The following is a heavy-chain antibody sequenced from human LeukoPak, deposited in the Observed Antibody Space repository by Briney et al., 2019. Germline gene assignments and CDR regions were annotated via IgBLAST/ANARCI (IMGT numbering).Heavy chain of an antibody. CDR2: IYYSGST. CDR3: AGRRRGLDAFDI. J-gene: IGHJ3*02. CDR1: GGSISSYY. V-gene: IGHV4-59*08. Sequence: PSETLSLTCTVSGGSISSYYWSWIRQPPGKGLEWIGYIYYSGSTNYNPSLKSRVTISVDTSKNQFSLKLSSVTAADTDVYYCAGRRRGLDAFDIWGQGTMVTVSS.